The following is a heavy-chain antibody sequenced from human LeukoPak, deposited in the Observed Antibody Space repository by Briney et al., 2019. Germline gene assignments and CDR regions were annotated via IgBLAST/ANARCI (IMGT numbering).Heavy chain of an antibody. V-gene: IGHV3-30*02. CDR1: GFTFSSYE. CDR2: IRYDGSNK. J-gene: IGHJ4*02. CDR3: AKARGSTYGGPLLYFDY. Sequence: GGSLRLSCAASGFTFSSYEMNWVRQAPGKGLEWVAFIRYDGSNKYYADSVKGRFTISRDNSKNTLYLQMNSLRAEDTAVYYCAKARGSTYGGPLLYFDYWGQGTLVTVSS. D-gene: IGHD3-16*01.